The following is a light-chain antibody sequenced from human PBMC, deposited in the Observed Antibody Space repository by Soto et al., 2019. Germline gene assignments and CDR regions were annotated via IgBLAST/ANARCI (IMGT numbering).Light chain of an antibody. Sequence: QSALTQPRSVSGSPGQSVTISCTGTSSDVGGYNYVSWYQQHPGKAPKLMIYDVSKRPSGVPDRFSGSKSGNTASLTISGLQAEDEADYFCCSYAGSYTHYVFGNGTKLTVL. CDR2: DVS. V-gene: IGLV2-11*01. CDR1: SSDVGGYNY. CDR3: CSYAGSYTHYV. J-gene: IGLJ1*01.